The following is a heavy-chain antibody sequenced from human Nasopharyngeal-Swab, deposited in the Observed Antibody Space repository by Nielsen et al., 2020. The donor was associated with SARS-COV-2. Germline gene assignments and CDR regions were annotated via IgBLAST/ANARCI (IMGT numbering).Heavy chain of an antibody. J-gene: IGHJ4*02. Sequence: RQDPGKGLEWIGEINHSGSTNYNPSLKSRVTISVDTSKNQFSLKLSSVTAADTAVYYCARGQGPRHYYDSSGYYYDVLGRGYYFDYWGQGTLVTVSS. CDR2: INHSGST. D-gene: IGHD3-22*01. CDR3: ARGQGPRHYYDSSGYYYDVLGRGYYFDY. V-gene: IGHV4-34*01.